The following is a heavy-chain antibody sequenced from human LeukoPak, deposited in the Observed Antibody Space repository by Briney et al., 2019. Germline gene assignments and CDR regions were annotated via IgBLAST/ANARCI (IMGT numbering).Heavy chain of an antibody. J-gene: IGHJ6*02. Sequence: GGSLRLSCSASGFTFSSYWMSWVRQAPGKGLEWVANIKQDGSEKYYVDSVKGRFTISRDNAKNSMYLQMNSLRAEDTAVYYCARGGSGSFYYYYYGMDVWGQGTTVTVSS. D-gene: IGHD3-10*01. CDR3: ARGGSGSFYYYYYGMDV. CDR2: IKQDGSEK. CDR1: GFTFSSYW. V-gene: IGHV3-7*04.